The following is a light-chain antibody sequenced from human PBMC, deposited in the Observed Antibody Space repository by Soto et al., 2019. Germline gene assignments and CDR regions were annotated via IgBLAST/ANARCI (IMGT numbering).Light chain of an antibody. CDR2: WAS. CDR3: QQYYSTPLT. V-gene: IGKV4-1*01. J-gene: IGKJ4*01. CDR1: QSVLYSSNNKNY. Sequence: DIVMTQSPDSLAVSLGERATINCKSSQSVLYSSNNKNYLAWYQQKPAQPPKLLIYWASTRESGDPDRFSGSGSGTDFTLTISSLQAGDVGVYYCQQYYSTPLTFGGGTKVDMK.